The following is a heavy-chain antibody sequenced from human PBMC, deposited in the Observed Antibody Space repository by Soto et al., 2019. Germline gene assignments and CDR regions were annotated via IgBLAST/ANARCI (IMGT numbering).Heavy chain of an antibody. CDR2: ISAYNGNT. CDR3: AIHLPYCSGGSCYIPLQNDAFDI. V-gene: IGHV1-18*01. CDR1: GYTFTSYG. D-gene: IGHD2-15*01. Sequence: ASVKVSCKASGYTFTSYGISWVRQAPGQGLEWMGWISAYNGNTNYAQKLQGRVTMTTDTSTSTAYMELRSLRSDDTAVYYCAIHLPYCSGGSCYIPLQNDAFDIWGQGTMVTVSS. J-gene: IGHJ3*02.